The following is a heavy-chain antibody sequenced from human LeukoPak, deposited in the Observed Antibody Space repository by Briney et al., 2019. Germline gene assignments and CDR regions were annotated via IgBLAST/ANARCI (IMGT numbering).Heavy chain of an antibody. CDR2: IYSGGTT. Sequence: PGGSLRLSCAASGFTISNYHTNWVRQAPGKGLEWVSVIYSGGTTYYADSVKGRFTIPRDNSKNTLYLQMNSLRAEDTAVYYCATKRGYNYGLDYWGQGTLVTVSP. CDR1: GFTISNYH. CDR3: ATKRGYNYGLDY. D-gene: IGHD5-18*01. J-gene: IGHJ4*02. V-gene: IGHV3-53*01.